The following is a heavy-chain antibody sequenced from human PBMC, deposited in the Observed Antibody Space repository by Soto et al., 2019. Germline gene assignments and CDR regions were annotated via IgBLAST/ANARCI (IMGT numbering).Heavy chain of an antibody. V-gene: IGHV1-46*01. CDR3: ARDKEPPTLYYDYNYREF. Sequence: ASVKVSCKASGYTFTSYYIHWVRQAPGQGLEWMGIINPSGGSTSYAQKFQGRVTMTRDTSTSTVYMEVSGLRSEDTAVYYCARDKEPPTLYYDYNYREFGGKGTRVPFSS. J-gene: IGHJ6*03. CDR1: GYTFTSYY. CDR2: INPSGGST.